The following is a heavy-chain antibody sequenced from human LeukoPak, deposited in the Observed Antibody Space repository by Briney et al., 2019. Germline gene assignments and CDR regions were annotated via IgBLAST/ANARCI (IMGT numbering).Heavy chain of an antibody. CDR2: IRSKAYGGTT. Sequence: GGSLRLSCTASGFTFGDYAMSWVRQAPGKGLEWVGFIRSKAYGGTTEYAASVKGRFTISRDDSKSIAYLQMNSLKTEDTAVYYCTRTPYYYGSGSYVGSDYYHYYYMDVWGKGTTVTISS. D-gene: IGHD3-10*01. CDR1: GFTFGDYA. J-gene: IGHJ6*03. V-gene: IGHV3-49*04. CDR3: TRTPYYYGSGSYVGSDYYHYYYMDV.